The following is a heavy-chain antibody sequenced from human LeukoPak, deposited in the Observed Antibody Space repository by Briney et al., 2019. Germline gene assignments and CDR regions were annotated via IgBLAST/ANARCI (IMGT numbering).Heavy chain of an antibody. Sequence: GGSLRLSCAASGFNFRIFGMNWVRQAPGKGLEWISSVSSGGDFRYYADSVRGRFTISRDNANNSLYLQMNSLRIDDTAVYYCAKDMTVAGFDYWGQGALVTVSS. V-gene: IGHV3-21*01. CDR1: GFNFRIFG. CDR2: VSSGGDFR. J-gene: IGHJ4*02. CDR3: AKDMTVAGFDY. D-gene: IGHD6-19*01.